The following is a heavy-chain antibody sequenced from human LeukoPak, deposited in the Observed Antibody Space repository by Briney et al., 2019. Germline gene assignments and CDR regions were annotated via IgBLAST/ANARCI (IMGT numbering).Heavy chain of an antibody. Sequence: GGSLRLSCAASGFTFRNYWMTWVRQAPGKGLEWVANTNQDGGEKYYVDSVKGRFTISRDNAKNTLYLQMNSLRAEDTAVYYCYGANAEHWGQGTLVTVSS. V-gene: IGHV3-7*02. J-gene: IGHJ1*01. CDR2: TNQDGGEK. CDR1: GFTFRNYW. D-gene: IGHD4-23*01. CDR3: YGANAEH.